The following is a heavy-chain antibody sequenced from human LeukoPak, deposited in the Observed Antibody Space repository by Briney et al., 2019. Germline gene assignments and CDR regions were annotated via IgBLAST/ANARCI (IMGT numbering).Heavy chain of an antibody. Sequence: GGSLRLSCAASGFTFSSYELNWVRQAPGKGLEWVSYISDTGSTIYYADSVEGRFTISRDNAKNSLYLQMNTLRAEDTAVYYCARDPFSSSSFDYWGQGTLVTVSS. CDR3: ARDPFSSSSFDY. CDR2: ISDTGSTI. V-gene: IGHV3-48*03. J-gene: IGHJ4*02. CDR1: GFTFSSYE. D-gene: IGHD6-13*01.